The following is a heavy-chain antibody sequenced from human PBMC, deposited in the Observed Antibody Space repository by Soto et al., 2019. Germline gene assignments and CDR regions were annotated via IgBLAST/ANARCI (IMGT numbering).Heavy chain of an antibody. Sequence: QVQLVQSGAELKKPGSSVRVSCKISGDSFSSYAISWVRQAPGEGLEWVGDIIPILETANYAQKFQGRVTITAVESTTTAYMEVTRLRPEDTAIFYCAASDSSSWQHDYWGQGTLITVSS. CDR2: IIPILETA. J-gene: IGHJ4*02. V-gene: IGHV1-69*01. CDR3: AASDSSSWQHDY. D-gene: IGHD6-13*01. CDR1: GDSFSSYA.